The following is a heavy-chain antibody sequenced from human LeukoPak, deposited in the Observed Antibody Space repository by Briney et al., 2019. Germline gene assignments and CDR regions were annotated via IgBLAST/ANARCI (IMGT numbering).Heavy chain of an antibody. V-gene: IGHV4-39*01. CDR2: IYYSGST. J-gene: IGHJ3*02. Sequence: SETLSLTCTVSGGSISSSSYYWGWIRQPPGKGLEWIGSIYYSGSTYYNPSLKSRVTISVDTSKNQFSLKLSSVTAADTAVYYCARVLDGELKRSSGYHASASAFDIWGQGTMVTVSS. CDR1: GGSISSSSYY. CDR3: ARVLDGELKRSSGYHASASAFDI. D-gene: IGHD3-22*01.